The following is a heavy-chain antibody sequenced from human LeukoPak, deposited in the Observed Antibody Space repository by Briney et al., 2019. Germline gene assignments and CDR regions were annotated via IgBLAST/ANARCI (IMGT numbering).Heavy chain of an antibody. V-gene: IGHV4-4*02. CDR1: GGSISSSNW. CDR2: IYHSGST. D-gene: IGHD6-13*01. CDR3: ARESAAAGFRNWFDP. J-gene: IGHJ5*02. Sequence: SETLSLTCAVSGGSISSSNWWSWVRQPPGKGLEWIGEIYHSGSTNYNPSLKSRVTISVDTSKNQFSLKLSSVTAADTAVYYCARESAAAGFRNWFDPWGQGTLVTVSS.